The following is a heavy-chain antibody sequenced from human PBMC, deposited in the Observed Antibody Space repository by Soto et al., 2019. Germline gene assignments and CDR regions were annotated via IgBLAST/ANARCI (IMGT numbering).Heavy chain of an antibody. D-gene: IGHD6-19*01. CDR1: GFTLSSTRMA. J-gene: IGHJ4*02. V-gene: IGHV2-5*02. CDR2: IYWDDDK. Sequence: QITLKESGPTLVKPTQTLTLTCTFSGFTLSSTRMAVGWIRQPPGKALEWLALIYWDDDKRYSPFLKSRLTITMDTSKNQVVLTMSNMVPVDTARYYCAHIVVAGLGYYFDYWGQGTLVTVSS. CDR3: AHIVVAGLGYYFDY.